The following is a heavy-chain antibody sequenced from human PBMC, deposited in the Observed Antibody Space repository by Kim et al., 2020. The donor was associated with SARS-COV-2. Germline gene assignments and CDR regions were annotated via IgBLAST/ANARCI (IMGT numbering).Heavy chain of an antibody. J-gene: IGHJ4*02. CDR2: GST. V-gene: IGHV4-59*09. CDR3: VGGAGWLPDY. D-gene: IGHD5-12*01. Sequence: GSTKYNPSLKSRVTISLDTSKNQFSLKLRPATAADTAVYYCVGGAGWLPDYWGQGTLVTVSS.